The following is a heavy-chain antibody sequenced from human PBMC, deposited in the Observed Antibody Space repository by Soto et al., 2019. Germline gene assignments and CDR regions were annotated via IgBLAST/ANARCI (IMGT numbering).Heavy chain of an antibody. CDR2: VNPNSGKT. V-gene: IGHV1-8*01. D-gene: IGHD2-2*01. CDR1: GDPFSTYD. Sequence: ASVKVSCKAAGDPFSTYDINWVRQATGQGLEWMGWVNPNSGKTGYAQKFQGRVTMTRNTSMRTAYMELSSLTSEDTAVYYCVRKRDCISNNCYEFWG. CDR3: VRKRDCISNNCYEF. J-gene: IGHJ1*01.